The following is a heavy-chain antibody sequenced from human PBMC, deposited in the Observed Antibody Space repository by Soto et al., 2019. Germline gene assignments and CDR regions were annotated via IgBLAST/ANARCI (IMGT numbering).Heavy chain of an antibody. J-gene: IGHJ5*02. CDR2: IYYSGST. CDR1: GGSISSYY. CDR3: ARRGRDGYKKDWFDP. V-gene: IGHV4-59*01. Sequence: SETLSLTCAASGGSISSYYWSWIRQPPGKGLEWIGYIYYSGSTNYNPSLKSRVTISVDTSKNQFSLKLSSVTAADTAVYYCARRGRDGYKKDWFDPWGQGTLVNVSS. D-gene: IGHD5-12*01.